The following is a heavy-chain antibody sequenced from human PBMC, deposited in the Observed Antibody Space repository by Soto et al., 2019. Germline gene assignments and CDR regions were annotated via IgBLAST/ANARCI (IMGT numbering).Heavy chain of an antibody. J-gene: IGHJ3*02. D-gene: IGHD3-22*01. V-gene: IGHV3-30*18. CDR1: GFTFSSYG. Sequence: QVQLVESGGGVVQPGRSLRLSCAASGFTFSSYGMHWVRQAPGKGLEWVAVISYDGSNKYYADSVKGRFTISRDNSKNTLYLQMNSLRAEDTAVYYCAKDLPSDSSGYYGLDAFDIWGQGTMVTVSS. CDR2: ISYDGSNK. CDR3: AKDLPSDSSGYYGLDAFDI.